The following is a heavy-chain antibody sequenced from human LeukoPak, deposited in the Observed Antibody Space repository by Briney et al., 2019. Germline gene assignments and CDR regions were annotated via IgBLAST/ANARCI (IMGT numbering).Heavy chain of an antibody. CDR2: MNPNSGNT. CDR3: ARWRRDGYNFAFDI. V-gene: IGHV1-8*01. CDR1: GYTFTSYD. D-gene: IGHD5-24*01. J-gene: IGHJ3*02. Sequence: GASVKVSCKASGYTFTSYDINWVRQATGQGLEWMGWMNPNSGNTGYAQKFQGRVTTTRNTSISTAYMELSSLRSEDTAVYYCARWRRDGYNFAFDIWGQGTMVTVPS.